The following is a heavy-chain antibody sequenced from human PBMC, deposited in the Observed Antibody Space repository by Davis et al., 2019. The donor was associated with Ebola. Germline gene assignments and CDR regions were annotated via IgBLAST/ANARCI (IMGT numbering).Heavy chain of an antibody. Sequence: HTGGSLRLSCAASGFTFSSYWMHWVRQAPGKGLVWVSRINSDGSSTSYADSVKGRFTISRDNSKNTLYLQMNSLRAEDTAVYYCAKDGEVLWFRESGFDYWGQGTLVTVSS. V-gene: IGHV3-74*01. CDR3: AKDGEVLWFRESGFDY. J-gene: IGHJ4*02. CDR1: GFTFSSYW. D-gene: IGHD3-10*01. CDR2: INSDGSST.